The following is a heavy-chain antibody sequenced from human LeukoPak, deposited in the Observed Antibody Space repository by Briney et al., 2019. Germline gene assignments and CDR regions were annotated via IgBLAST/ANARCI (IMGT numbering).Heavy chain of an antibody. V-gene: IGHV3-48*03. J-gene: IGHJ4*02. CDR3: ARASVWFGDLLN. CDR1: GFSFSGFD. D-gene: IGHD3-10*01. Sequence: VGSLRLSCAASGFSFSGFDMNWVRQAPGKGLEWIAHIGTSVNAIYYADSVKGRFTISRDNARDSLFLQMDSLRVEDTAVYYCARASVWFGDLLNWGQGALVIVST. CDR2: IGTSVNAI.